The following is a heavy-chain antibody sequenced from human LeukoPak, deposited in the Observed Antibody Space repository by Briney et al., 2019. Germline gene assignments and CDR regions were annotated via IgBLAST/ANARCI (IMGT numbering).Heavy chain of an antibody. Sequence: GGSLRLSCAASGFTFSSYSMKWVRQAPGKGLEWVSSISSSSSYIYYADSVKGRFTISRDNAKNSLYLQMNSLRAEDTAVYYCARDLWFDGGDDDYWGQGTLVTVSS. V-gene: IGHV3-21*01. CDR3: ARDLWFDGGDDDY. D-gene: IGHD3-10*01. CDR1: GFTFSSYS. CDR2: ISSSSSYI. J-gene: IGHJ4*02.